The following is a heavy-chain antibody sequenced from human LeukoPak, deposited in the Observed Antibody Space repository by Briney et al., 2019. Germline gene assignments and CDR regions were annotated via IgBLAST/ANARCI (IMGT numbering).Heavy chain of an antibody. Sequence: GASVKVSCKASGGTFSSYTISWVRQAPGQGLEWMGRIIPILGIANYAQKFQGRVTITADKSTGTAYMELSSLRSEDTAVYYCARVSSTRKYYYYYMDVWGKGTTVTVSS. CDR3: ARVSSTRKYYYYYMDV. J-gene: IGHJ6*03. D-gene: IGHD2-2*01. V-gene: IGHV1-69*02. CDR2: IIPILGIA. CDR1: GGTFSSYT.